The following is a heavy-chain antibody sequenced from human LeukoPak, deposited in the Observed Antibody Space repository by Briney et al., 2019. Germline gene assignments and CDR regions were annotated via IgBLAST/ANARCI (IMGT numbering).Heavy chain of an antibody. CDR2: IIPAFGTA. CDR1: GGTFSSYS. CDR3: ASEGNYDSSGYSRYNYYYMDV. Sequence: ASVKVSCKGSGGTFSSYSISWVRQAPGQGLEWMGGIIPAFGTAHYAQKFQGRVTSTTDESTTTAYMELRSLRSEDTAVYYCASEGNYDSSGYSRYNYYYMDVWGKGTAVTVSS. D-gene: IGHD3-22*01. J-gene: IGHJ6*03. V-gene: IGHV1-69*05.